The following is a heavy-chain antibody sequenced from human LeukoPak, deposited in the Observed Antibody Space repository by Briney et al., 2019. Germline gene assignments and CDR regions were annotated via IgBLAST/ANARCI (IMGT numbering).Heavy chain of an antibody. J-gene: IGHJ4*02. V-gene: IGHV4-34*01. CDR2: INHSGST. CDR1: GGPFSGYY. D-gene: IGHD2-2*01. CDR3: ARHAYCSSTSCYPYYFDY. Sequence: SETLSLTCAVYGGPFSGYYWSWIRQPPGKGLEWIGEINHSGSTNYNPSLKSRVTISVDTSKNQFSLKLSSVTAADTAVYYCARHAYCSSTSCYPYYFDYWGQGTLVTVSS.